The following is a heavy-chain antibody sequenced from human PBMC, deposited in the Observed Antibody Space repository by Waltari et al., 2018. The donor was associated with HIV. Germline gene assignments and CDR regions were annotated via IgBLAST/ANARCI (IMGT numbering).Heavy chain of an antibody. J-gene: IGHJ4*02. D-gene: IGHD3-22*01. CDR3: TRVFRGTINYFDSRLGH. CDR1: GFTFSDYY. V-gene: IGHV1-2*02. CDR2: CNPNSGGT. Sequence: QVQLVQSGAEVKKPGASVKVSCKASGFTFSDYYMHWVRQAPGQGLEWRGWCNPNSGGTRYSEKFQGRVTMTRDTSISTAYMELFRLRFDDTAIYYCTRVFRGTINYFDSRLGHWGQGTLVTVSS.